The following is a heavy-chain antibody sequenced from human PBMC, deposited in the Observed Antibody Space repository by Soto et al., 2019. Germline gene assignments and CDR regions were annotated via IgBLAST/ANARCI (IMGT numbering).Heavy chain of an antibody. V-gene: IGHV3-30-3*01. CDR1: GFTFSSYA. CDR3: ARKRGFLEWFGLGPNPANWFDP. CDR2: ISYDGSNK. Sequence: QVQLVESGGGVVQPGRSLRLSCAASGFTFSSYAMHWVRQAPGKGLEWVAVISYDGSNKYYADSVKGRFTISRDNSKNTLYLQMNSLRAEDTAVYYCARKRGFLEWFGLGPNPANWFDPWGQGTLVTVSS. D-gene: IGHD3-3*01. J-gene: IGHJ5*02.